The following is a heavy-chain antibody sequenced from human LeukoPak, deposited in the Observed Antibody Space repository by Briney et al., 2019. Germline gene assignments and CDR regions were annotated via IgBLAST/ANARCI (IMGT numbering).Heavy chain of an antibody. Sequence: GGSLRLSCAASGFTVSSNYMSWVRQAPGKGLEWVAVIWYDGSNKYYADSVKGRFTISRDNSKNTLYLQMNSLRAEDTAVYYCARDYCGGDCSLDYWGQGTLVTVSS. CDR3: ARDYCGGDCSLDY. CDR2: IWYDGSNK. V-gene: IGHV3-33*08. J-gene: IGHJ4*02. CDR1: GFTVSSNY. D-gene: IGHD2-21*02.